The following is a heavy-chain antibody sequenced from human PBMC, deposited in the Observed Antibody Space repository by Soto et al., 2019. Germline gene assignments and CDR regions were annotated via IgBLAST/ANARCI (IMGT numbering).Heavy chain of an antibody. D-gene: IGHD2-2*01. CDR2: ISAYNGNT. J-gene: IGHJ4*02. CDR3: AGGLGVPAAIGH. V-gene: IGHV1-18*01. Sequence: GASVKVTCKDSGYTFTSNGSRWVRQAPGQGLEWMGWISAYNGNTNYAQKLQGRVTMTTDTSTSTAYMELWSLRSDDTAVYYCAGGLGVPAAIGHWGQGTLVTVSS. CDR1: GYTFTSNG.